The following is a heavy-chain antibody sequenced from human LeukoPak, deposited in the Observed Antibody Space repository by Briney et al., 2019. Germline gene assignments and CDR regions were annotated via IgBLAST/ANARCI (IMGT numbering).Heavy chain of an antibody. CDR3: VRDFYASGFYFWFDP. CDR1: GGSISSSNW. Sequence: SETLSLTCAVSGGSISSSNWWSWVRQPPGKGLEWIGRISPSGTTHYNPSLGSRVTMSVDTSKNYFSLRLSSVTAADTAVYYCVRDFYASGFYFWFDPWGQGMLVTVSS. V-gene: IGHV4-4*02. J-gene: IGHJ5*02. D-gene: IGHD2/OR15-2a*01. CDR2: ISPSGTT.